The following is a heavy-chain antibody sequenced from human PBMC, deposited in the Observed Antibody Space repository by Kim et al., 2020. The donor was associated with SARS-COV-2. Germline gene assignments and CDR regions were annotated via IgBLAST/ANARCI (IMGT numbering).Heavy chain of an antibody. CDR3: SSFYCISPNCLFY. V-gene: IGHV3-73*01. J-gene: IGHJ4*02. CDR2: ISSKANTYAT. CDR1: GFTFSASA. Sequence: GGSLRLSCAASGFTFSASAMHWVRQASGKGLEWVGRISSKANTYATAYTASVTGRFTISRDDSTNTAYLQMNSLKTEDTAVYYCSSFYCISPNCLFYWGQGTLVTVSS. D-gene: IGHD2-2*01.